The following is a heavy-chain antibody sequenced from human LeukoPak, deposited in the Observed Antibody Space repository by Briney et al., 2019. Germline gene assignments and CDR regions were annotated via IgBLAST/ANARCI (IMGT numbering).Heavy chain of an antibody. CDR1: GYSFTSYW. V-gene: IGHV5-51*01. D-gene: IGHD3-3*01. CDR2: IYPGDSDT. CDR3: ARTYYDFWSGYYTGGFDY. J-gene: IGHJ4*02. Sequence: PGESLKISCKGSGYSFTSYWIGWVRQMPGKGLEWMGIIYPGDSDTRYSPSFQGQVTISADKSISTAYLQWSSLKASDTAMYYCARTYYDFWSGYYTGGFDYWGQGTLVTVSS.